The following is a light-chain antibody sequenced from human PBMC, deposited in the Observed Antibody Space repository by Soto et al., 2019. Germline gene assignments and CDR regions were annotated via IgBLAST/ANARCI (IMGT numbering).Light chain of an antibody. CDR2: GNS. CDR1: SSNIGAGYD. J-gene: IGLJ1*01. V-gene: IGLV1-40*01. Sequence: QSVLTQPPSVSGAPGQRVTISCTGSSSNIGAGYDVHWYQQLPGTTPKLLIYGNSNRPSGFPDRFSGSKSGTSASLAITGLQAEDESDYYCQSYDSSLRDVFGTGTKLTVL. CDR3: QSYDSSLRDV.